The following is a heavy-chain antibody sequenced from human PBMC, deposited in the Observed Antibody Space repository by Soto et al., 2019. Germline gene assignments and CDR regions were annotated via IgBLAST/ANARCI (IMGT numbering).Heavy chain of an antibody. J-gene: IGHJ5*02. CDR2: IYHSGST. V-gene: IGHV4-30-2*01. CDR1: GGSISSGGYS. D-gene: IGHD3-3*01. Sequence: QLQLQESGSGLVKPSQTLSLTCAVSGGSISSGGYSWSWIRQPPGKGLEWIGYIYHSGSTYYNPSLQSRVTISVDRSKNQFSLKLSSVTAADTAVYYCARAEEFYDDFWSGYTWFDPWGQGTLVTVSS. CDR3: ARAEEFYDDFWSGYTWFDP.